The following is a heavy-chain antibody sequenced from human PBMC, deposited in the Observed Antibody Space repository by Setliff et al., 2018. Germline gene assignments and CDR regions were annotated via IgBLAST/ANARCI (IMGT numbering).Heavy chain of an antibody. D-gene: IGHD3-10*01. CDR2: ISGDGITI. V-gene: IGHV3-11*04. Sequence: GGSLRLSCAASGFSFSYFYMSWVRQAPGKGLEWLSKISGDGITIYYSDSVRGRFTISRDNAKNSLYLQMNSLRAKDTALYYCARDGVFYAMDVWGHGTTVTVSS. CDR3: ARDGVFYAMDV. J-gene: IGHJ6*02. CDR1: GFSFSYFY.